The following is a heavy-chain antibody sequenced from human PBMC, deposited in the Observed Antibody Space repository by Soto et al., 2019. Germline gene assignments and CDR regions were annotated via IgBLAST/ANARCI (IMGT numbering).Heavy chain of an antibody. J-gene: IGHJ6*02. CDR2: IGGYDGHT. CDR1: GYTFTTYG. Sequence: QVQLVQSGAEVRKPGASVKVSCKASGYTFTTYGISWVRQAPGQGLEWMGWIGGYDGHTKYAQKFQGRIIMTTDTSTSTVYMDLRSLRSDDTAVYYCAREGEMPYYYYGLDVWGQGTTVTVSS. D-gene: IGHD3-16*01. V-gene: IGHV1-18*01. CDR3: AREGEMPYYYYGLDV.